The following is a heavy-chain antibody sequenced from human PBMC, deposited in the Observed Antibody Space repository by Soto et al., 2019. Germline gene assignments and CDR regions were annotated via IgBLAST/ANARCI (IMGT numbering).Heavy chain of an antibody. V-gene: IGHV1-2*04. J-gene: IGHJ3*02. D-gene: IGHD3-22*01. CDR1: GYTFTGYY. CDR2: INPNSGGT. Sequence: SVKLSCNASGYTFTGYYMHWGRQAPGQGLEWMGWINPNSGGTNYAQKFQGWVTMTRDTSISTAYMELSRLRSDDTAVYYCARGHTYYHDSSGYYYNKDPYAFDIWGQGTMVTVSS. CDR3: ARGHTYYHDSSGYYYNKDPYAFDI.